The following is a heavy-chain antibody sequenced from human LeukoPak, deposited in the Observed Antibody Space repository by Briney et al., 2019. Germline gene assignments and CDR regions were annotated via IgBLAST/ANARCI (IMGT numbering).Heavy chain of an antibody. CDR2: ISSSSSNI. Sequence: PGGSLRLSCAASGFTFSSYGMNWVRQAPGKGLEWVSSISSSSSNIYYADSVKGRFTISRDNSKNTPYLQMNSLRAEDTAVYYCAKISGDPVEYYDSSGYYMAVDYWGQGTLVTVSS. J-gene: IGHJ4*02. CDR3: AKISGDPVEYYDSSGYYMAVDY. CDR1: GFTFSSYG. D-gene: IGHD3-22*01. V-gene: IGHV3-21*01.